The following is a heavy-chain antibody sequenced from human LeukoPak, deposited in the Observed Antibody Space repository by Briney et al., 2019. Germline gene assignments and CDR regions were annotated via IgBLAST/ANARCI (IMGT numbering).Heavy chain of an antibody. CDR2: IIPIFGTA. Sequence: SVKVSCKASGGTFSSYAISWVRQAPGQGLEWMGGIIPIFGTANYAQKFQGRVTITTDESTSTAYMELSSLRSEDTAVYYCARPYCSSTSCYGWFDPWGQGTLVTVSS. J-gene: IGHJ5*02. CDR1: GGTFSSYA. D-gene: IGHD2-2*01. CDR3: ARPYCSSTSCYGWFDP. V-gene: IGHV1-69*05.